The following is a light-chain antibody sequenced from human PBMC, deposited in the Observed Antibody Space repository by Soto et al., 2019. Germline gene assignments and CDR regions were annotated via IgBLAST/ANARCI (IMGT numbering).Light chain of an antibody. V-gene: IGLV2-14*03. CDR2: DVS. CDR3: SSYRTSATPSYV. CDR1: NSDIVAYNY. Sequence: QSVLTQPASVSGSPGQSITISCHGTNSDIVAYNYVSWYQQHPGKAPKVVISDVSKRPSGNSDRFSGSKSGNTASLTISGLQAEDEADYYCSSYRTSATPSYVFGTGTKVTVL. J-gene: IGLJ1*01.